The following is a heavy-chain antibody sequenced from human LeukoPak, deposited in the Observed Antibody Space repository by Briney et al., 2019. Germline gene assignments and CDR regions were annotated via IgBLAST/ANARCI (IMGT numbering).Heavy chain of an antibody. D-gene: IGHD3-3*01. CDR3: ARRITIFGVVTDASDI. V-gene: IGHV4-59*01. Sequence: PSETLSLTCTVSGGSISSYYWSWIRQPPGKGLEWIGYIYYSGSTNYNPSLKSRVTISVDTSKNQFSLKLSSVTAADTAVYYCARRITIFGVVTDASDIWGQGTMVTVSS. CDR1: GGSISSYY. CDR2: IYYSGST. J-gene: IGHJ3*02.